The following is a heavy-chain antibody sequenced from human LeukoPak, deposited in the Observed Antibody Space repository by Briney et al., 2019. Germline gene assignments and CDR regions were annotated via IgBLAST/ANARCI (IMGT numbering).Heavy chain of an antibody. V-gene: IGHV4-39*01. CDR2: IYYSGST. D-gene: IGHD5-12*01. CDR1: GGSISSSSYY. CDR3: AKHLTRRDYPITAPPRGFDY. Sequence: SETLSLTCTVSGGSISSSSYYWGWIRQPPGKGLEWIGSIYYSGSTYYNPSLKSRVTISVDTSKNQFSLKLSSVTAADTAVYYCAKHLTRRDYPITAPPRGFDYWGQGTLVTVSS. J-gene: IGHJ4*02.